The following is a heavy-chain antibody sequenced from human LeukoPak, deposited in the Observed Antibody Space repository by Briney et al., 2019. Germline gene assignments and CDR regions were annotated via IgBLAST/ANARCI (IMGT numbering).Heavy chain of an antibody. Sequence: ASVKVSCKASGGTFSGYAISWVRQAPGQGLEWMGWISAYNGNTNYAQKLQGRVTMTTDTSTSTAYMELRSLRSDDTAVYYCARRGIAALLDYWGQGTLVTVSS. V-gene: IGHV1-18*01. CDR2: ISAYNGNT. CDR3: ARRGIAALLDY. CDR1: GGTFSGYA. J-gene: IGHJ4*02. D-gene: IGHD6-13*01.